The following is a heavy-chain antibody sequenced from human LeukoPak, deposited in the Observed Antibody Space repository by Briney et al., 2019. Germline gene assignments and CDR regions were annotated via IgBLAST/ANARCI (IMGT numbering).Heavy chain of an antibody. CDR3: ARLFFVIDT. Sequence: SETLSLSCTVSGASISNSAYYWLWIRQPPGEGLECIGTVHYSGSTFYNPSLKSRVNISVDTPKNQFSLQLSSVTAADTAVYYCARLFFVIDTWGQGTLVTVPS. J-gene: IGHJ5*02. D-gene: IGHD3-3*01. CDR2: VHYSGST. CDR1: GASISNSAYY. V-gene: IGHV4-39*01.